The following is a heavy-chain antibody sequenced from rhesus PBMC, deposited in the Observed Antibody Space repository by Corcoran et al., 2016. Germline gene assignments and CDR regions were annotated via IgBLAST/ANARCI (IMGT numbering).Heavy chain of an antibody. CDR3: TRGRSSSIQYFEF. J-gene: IGHJ1*01. CDR2: ISPYNGNK. CDR1: GYTFTSYY. D-gene: IGHD4-29*01. Sequence: QVQLVQSGAEIKQPGASVKLSCKASGYTFTSYYMHWWRHTPGQGLEWIGLISPYNGNKASAQNFQSNVTITTDTSTSTGYMELSSLRSEDTAVYYCTRGRSSSIQYFEFWGQGALVTFSS. V-gene: IGHV1-1*01.